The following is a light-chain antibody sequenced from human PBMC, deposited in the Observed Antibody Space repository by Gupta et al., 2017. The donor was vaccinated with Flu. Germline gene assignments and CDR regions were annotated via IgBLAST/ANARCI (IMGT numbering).Light chain of an antibody. CDR2: GAS. CDR3: QQYADSPPWT. V-gene: IGKV3-20*01. CDR1: QSVSSRY. J-gene: IGKJ1*01. Sequence: RAALSCRASQSVSSRYVAWYRQKPGQAPRLLIYGASSRATGIPDRFSGSGSGTDFTLTITRLESEDFAVYYCQQYADSPPWTFGQGTRVDIK.